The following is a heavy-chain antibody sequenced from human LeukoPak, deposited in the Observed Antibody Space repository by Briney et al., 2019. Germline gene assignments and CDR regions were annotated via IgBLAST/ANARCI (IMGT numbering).Heavy chain of an antibody. J-gene: IGHJ4*02. Sequence: WGSLRLSCAASGFTFSDYYMSWIRQAPGKGLEWVSYISSRGSSIYYADSLKGRFTISRDNAKNSLYLQMNSLRPEDTAVYYCARDGKAVAADFDYWGQGTLVTVSS. V-gene: IGHV3-11*01. CDR2: ISSRGSSI. CDR1: GFTFSDYY. CDR3: ARDGKAVAADFDY. D-gene: IGHD6-19*01.